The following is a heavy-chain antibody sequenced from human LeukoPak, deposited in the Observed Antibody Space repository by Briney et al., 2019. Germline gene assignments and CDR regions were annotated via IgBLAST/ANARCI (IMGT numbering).Heavy chain of an antibody. CDR3: ARAGIDSYGYVYYFDY. D-gene: IGHD5-18*01. V-gene: IGHV4-59*01. Sequence: SETLSLTCTVSGGSISSYYWSWIRQPPGKGLEWIGYIYYSGSTNYNPSLKSRVTISVDTSKNQFSLKMSSVTAADTAVYYCARAGIDSYGYVYYFDYWGQGTLVTVSS. J-gene: IGHJ4*02. CDR1: GGSISSYY. CDR2: IYYSGST.